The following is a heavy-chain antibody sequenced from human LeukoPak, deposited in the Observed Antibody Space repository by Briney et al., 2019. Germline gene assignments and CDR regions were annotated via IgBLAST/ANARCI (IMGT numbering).Heavy chain of an antibody. J-gene: IGHJ4*02. CDR2: IRYDGGNK. CDR1: GFTFSSYG. V-gene: IGHV3-30*02. Sequence: PGGSLRLSCAASGFTFSSYGMHWVRQAPGKGLEWVAFIRYDGGNKYYADSVKGRFTISRDNSKSTLYLQMNSVRVEDPAIYYCAKDRAIAAAGYYFDFWGQGTLVTVSS. CDR3: AKDRAIAAAGYYFDF. D-gene: IGHD6-13*01.